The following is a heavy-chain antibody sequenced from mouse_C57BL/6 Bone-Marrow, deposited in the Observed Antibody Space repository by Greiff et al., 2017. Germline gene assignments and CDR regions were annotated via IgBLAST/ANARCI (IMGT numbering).Heavy chain of an antibody. CDR2: IYPGSGST. CDR3: ARRGSLLGYAMDY. CDR1: GYTFTSYW. D-gene: IGHD2-10*01. J-gene: IGHJ4*01. V-gene: IGHV1-55*01. Sequence: QVQLQQPGAELVKPGASVKMSCKASGYTFTSYWITWVKQRPGQGLEWIGDIYPGSGSTNYNEKFKSKATLTVDTSSSTAYMQLSSLTSEDSAVXYCARRGSLLGYAMDYWGQGTSVTVSS.